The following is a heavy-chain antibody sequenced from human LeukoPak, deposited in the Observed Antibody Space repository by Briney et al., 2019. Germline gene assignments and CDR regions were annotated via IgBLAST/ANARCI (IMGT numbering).Heavy chain of an antibody. CDR3: ATTYYYGSGSYFN. D-gene: IGHD3-10*01. Sequence: GASVKVSCMVSGYTLTELSMHWVRQAPGKELEWMGGFDPEDGETIYAQKFQGRVTMTEDTSTDTAYMELSSLRSEDTAVYYCATTYYYGSGSYFNWGQATLVTVSS. V-gene: IGHV1-24*01. CDR1: GYTLTELS. CDR2: FDPEDGET. J-gene: IGHJ4*02.